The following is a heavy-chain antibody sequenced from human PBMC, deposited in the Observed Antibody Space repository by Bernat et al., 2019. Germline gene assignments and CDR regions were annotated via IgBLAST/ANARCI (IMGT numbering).Heavy chain of an antibody. Sequence: EVHLVESGGGLAQPGGSLRLSCAASGFTFSSFWMTWVRQALGKGLEWVANIKEDGSEKYYVDSVKGRFTISRDNAKNSLYLQMNSLRADDTAVYYCAKAPYYYGSVDYWGQGTLVTVSS. CDR2: IKEDGSEK. CDR1: GFTFSSFW. J-gene: IGHJ4*02. CDR3: AKAPYYYGSVDY. D-gene: IGHD3-10*01. V-gene: IGHV3-7*03.